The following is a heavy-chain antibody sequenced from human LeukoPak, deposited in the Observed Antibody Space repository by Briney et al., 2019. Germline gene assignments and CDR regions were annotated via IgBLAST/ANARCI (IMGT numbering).Heavy chain of an antibody. D-gene: IGHD5-18*01. CDR1: GGSISSDS. V-gene: IGHV4-59*08. J-gene: IGHJ4*02. CDR2: IYYSGIT. Sequence: SDTLSLTCTLSGGSISSDSGSWIRHPPGKGRKWFGYIYYSGITYYNSSLKSRATISVDTSKKQFSLKVNSVTAADTAVYYCALRGYSYGPLRFFDYWGQGTLVTVSS. CDR3: ALRGYSYGPLRFFDY.